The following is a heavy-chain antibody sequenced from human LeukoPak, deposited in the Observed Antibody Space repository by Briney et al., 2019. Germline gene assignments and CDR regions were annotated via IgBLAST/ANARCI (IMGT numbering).Heavy chain of an antibody. D-gene: IGHD2-21*01. CDR3: ARDRVLFSSLHYYYMDV. CDR1: GFTFSSYE. CDR2: ISSSGSTI. V-gene: IGHV3-48*03. Sequence: GGSLRLSCAASGFTFSSYEMNWVRQAPGKGLEWVSYISSSGSTIYYADSVKGRFTISRDNAKNSLYLQMNSLRAEDTAVYYCARDRVLFSSLHYYYMDVWGKGTTVTISS. J-gene: IGHJ6*03.